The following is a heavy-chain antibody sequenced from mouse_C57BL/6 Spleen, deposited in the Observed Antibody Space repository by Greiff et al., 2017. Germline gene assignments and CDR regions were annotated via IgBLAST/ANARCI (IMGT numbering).Heavy chain of an antibody. J-gene: IGHJ4*01. V-gene: IGHV5-17*01. D-gene: IGHD3-3*01. CDR3: ARRDYYYAMDY. CDR2: ISSGSSTI. Sequence: EVNLVESGGGLVKPGGSLKLSCAASGFTFSDYGMHWVRQAPEKGLEWVAYISSGSSTIYYADTVKGRFTISRDNAKNTLFLQMTSLRSEDTAMYYCARRDYYYAMDYWGQGTSVTVSS. CDR1: GFTFSDYG.